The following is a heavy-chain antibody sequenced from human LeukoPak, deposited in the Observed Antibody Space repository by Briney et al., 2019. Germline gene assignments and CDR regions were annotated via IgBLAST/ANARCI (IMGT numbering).Heavy chain of an antibody. D-gene: IGHD1-7*01. J-gene: IGHJ2*01. Sequence: ASEKVSCKVSGYTLTELSMHWVRQAPGKGLEWMGGFDPEDGETIYAQKFQGRVTMTEDTSTDTAYMELSSLRSEDTAVYYCATVTVGGTVFDLWGRGTLVTVSS. CDR2: FDPEDGET. CDR1: GYTLTELS. V-gene: IGHV1-24*01. CDR3: ATVTVGGTVFDL.